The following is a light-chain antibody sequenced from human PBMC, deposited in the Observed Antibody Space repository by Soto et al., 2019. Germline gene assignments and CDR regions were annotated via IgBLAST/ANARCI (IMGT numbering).Light chain of an antibody. CDR3: QQYQNLWT. J-gene: IGKJ1*01. CDR2: RAS. CDR1: HYVYSN. Sequence: VMTQAPATLSVSPGEGATLSCTASHYVYSNVAWFQQRPGQAPRLLIYRASARATGTPARFSGSGSGTEFTLTITSLQSEDFALYYCQQYQNLWTFGQGTKV. V-gene: IGKV3-15*01.